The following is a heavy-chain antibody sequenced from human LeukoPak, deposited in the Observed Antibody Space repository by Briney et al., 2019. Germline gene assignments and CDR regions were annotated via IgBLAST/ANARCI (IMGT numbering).Heavy chain of an antibody. CDR3: ARGVQGWLWFGELYPGWFDP. CDR1: GGSFSGYY. V-gene: IGHV4-34*01. D-gene: IGHD3-10*01. CDR2: INHSGST. J-gene: IGHJ5*02. Sequence: PSETLSLTCAVYGGSFSGYYWSWIRQPPGKGLEWIGEINHSGSTNYNPSLKSRVTISVDTSKNQFSLKLSSVTAADTAVYYCARGVQGWLWFGELYPGWFDPWGQGTLVTVSS.